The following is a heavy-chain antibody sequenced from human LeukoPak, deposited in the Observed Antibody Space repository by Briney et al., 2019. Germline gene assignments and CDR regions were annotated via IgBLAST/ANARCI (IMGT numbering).Heavy chain of an antibody. CDR3: ASGLGATQAFDI. CDR2: ISYDGSNK. Sequence: PGGSLRLSCAASGFTFSSYAMHWVRQAPGKGLEWVAVISYDGSNKYYADSVKGRFTISRDNSKNTLYLQMNSLRAEDTAVYYCASGLGATQAFDIWGQGTMVTVSS. D-gene: IGHD1-26*01. J-gene: IGHJ3*02. V-gene: IGHV3-30*01. CDR1: GFTFSSYA.